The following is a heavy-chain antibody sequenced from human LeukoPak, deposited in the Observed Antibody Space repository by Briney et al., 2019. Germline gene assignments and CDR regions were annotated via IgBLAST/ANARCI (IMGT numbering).Heavy chain of an antibody. CDR3: ARRLTQYDCFDP. CDR2: TYYRSTWYN. V-gene: IGHV6-1*01. Sequence: SQTLSLTCAISGDSVSSNSVTWNWIRKSPSKGLNCRGRTYYRSTWYNDYAVSVRGRITVNPDTSKNQFSLHLNSVTPEDTAVYYCARRLTQYDCFDPWGQGILVTVSS. CDR1: GDSVSSNSVT. J-gene: IGHJ5*02. D-gene: IGHD2-2*01.